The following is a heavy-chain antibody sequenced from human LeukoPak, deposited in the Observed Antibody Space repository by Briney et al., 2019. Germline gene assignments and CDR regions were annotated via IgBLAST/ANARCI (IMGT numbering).Heavy chain of an antibody. CDR2: IYYSGST. J-gene: IGHJ5*02. CDR3: ARRSVLRYFDWYETNWFDP. Sequence: PSETLSLTCTVSGGSISSSSYYWGWIRQPPGKGLEWIGSIYYSGSTYYNPSLKSRVTISVDTSKNQFSLKLSSVTAADTAVYYCARRSVLRYFDWYETNWFDPWGQGTLVTVSS. V-gene: IGHV4-39*07. D-gene: IGHD3-9*01. CDR1: GGSISSSSYY.